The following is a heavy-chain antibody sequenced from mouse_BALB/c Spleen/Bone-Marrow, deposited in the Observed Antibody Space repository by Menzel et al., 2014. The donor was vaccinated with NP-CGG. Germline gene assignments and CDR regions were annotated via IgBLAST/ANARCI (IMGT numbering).Heavy chain of an antibody. J-gene: IGHJ3*01. D-gene: IGHD1-1*02. CDR3: ARRGGYFAY. CDR2: INPDSSTI. CDR1: GFDFSRYW. Sequence: EVQLQQSGGGLVQPGGSLKLSCAASGFDFSRYWMSWVRQVPGKGLEWIGEINPDSSTINYTPSLKDKFIISRDNAKNTLYLQMSKVRSEDTALYYCARRGGYFAYWGQGTLVTVSA. V-gene: IGHV4-1*02.